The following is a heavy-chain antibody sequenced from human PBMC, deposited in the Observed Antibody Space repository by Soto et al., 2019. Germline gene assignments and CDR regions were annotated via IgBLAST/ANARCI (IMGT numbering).Heavy chain of an antibody. CDR2: INHRGST. J-gene: IGHJ4*02. CDR1: GGSFSGYY. CDR3: ARRYCSGGSCYFDY. V-gene: IGHV4-34*01. D-gene: IGHD2-15*01. Sequence: SETLSLTCAVYGGSFSGYYWSWIRQPPGKGLEWIGEINHRGSTNHNPSLKSRVTISVDTSKNQFSLKLSSVTAADTAVYYCARRYCSGGSCYFDYWGQGALVTVSS.